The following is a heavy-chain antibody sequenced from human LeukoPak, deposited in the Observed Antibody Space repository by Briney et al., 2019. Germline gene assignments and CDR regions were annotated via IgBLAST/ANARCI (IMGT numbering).Heavy chain of an antibody. CDR2: ISYSGTT. J-gene: IGHJ4*02. D-gene: IGHD5-12*01. CDR3: ARGDDYKSTLFDY. V-gene: IGHV4-59*01. Sequence: SETLSLTCTVSGGSISSYYWNWIRQTPGKGLERIGYISYSGTTNYNPSLTSRVTISVDTSKKQFSLKLTSATAVDTAVYYCARGDDYKSTLFDYWGQGTLVTVSS. CDR1: GGSISSYY.